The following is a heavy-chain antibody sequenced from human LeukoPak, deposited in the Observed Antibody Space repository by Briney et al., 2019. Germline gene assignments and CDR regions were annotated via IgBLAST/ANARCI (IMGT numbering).Heavy chain of an antibody. V-gene: IGHV4-39*07. CDR3: ARVPLRSRGTGAPPYFDY. CDR1: GGSLSSSSYY. J-gene: IGHJ4*02. CDR2: IYYSGST. Sequence: SETLSLTCTVSGGSLSSSSYYWGWIRQPPGKGLEWIGSIYYSGSTYYNPSLKSRVTISVDTSKNQFSLKLSSVTAADTAVYYCARVPLRSRGTGAPPYFDYWGQGTLVTVSS. D-gene: IGHD1-14*01.